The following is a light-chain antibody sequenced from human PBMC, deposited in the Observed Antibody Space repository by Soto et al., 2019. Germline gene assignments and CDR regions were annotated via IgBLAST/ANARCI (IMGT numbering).Light chain of an antibody. CDR2: GAS. J-gene: IGKJ2*01. Sequence: EIVLTQSPGTLSLSPGERATLSCRASQSVSSSYLAWYQQKPGQAPRLLIYGASSRATDIPDRFSGSGSGKDFTLTISRLEPEDFAVYYCQQYGSSPGVTFGQGTKVDIK. CDR1: QSVSSSY. CDR3: QQYGSSPGVT. V-gene: IGKV3-20*01.